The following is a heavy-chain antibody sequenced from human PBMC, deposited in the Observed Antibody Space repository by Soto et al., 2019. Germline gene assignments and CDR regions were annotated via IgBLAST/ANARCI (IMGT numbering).Heavy chain of an antibody. D-gene: IGHD2-15*01. CDR1: GFIFNEYG. CDR2: IWYDGSNK. V-gene: IGHV3-33*03. CDR3: ARWGCSGSNCNLNQRSFDL. J-gene: IGHJ4*02. Sequence: GGSLRLSCAASGFIFNEYGMHWVRQAPGKGLEWVAVIWYDGSNKYYADSVKGRFTFFRDNSKNTMSLQMNSLRAEDTAVYYCARWGCSGSNCNLNQRSFDLWGQGTLVTVSS.